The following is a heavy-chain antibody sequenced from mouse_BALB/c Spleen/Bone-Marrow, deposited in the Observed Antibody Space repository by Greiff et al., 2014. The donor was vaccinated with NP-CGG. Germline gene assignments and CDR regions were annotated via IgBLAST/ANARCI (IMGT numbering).Heavy chain of an antibody. D-gene: IGHD1-1*01. Sequence: QVQLKESGPELVKPGASVKISCKASGYSFTSYYIHWVKQRPGQGLEWIGWIFPGSGNTKYNEKFKGKATLTADTSSSTAYMQLSSLTSEDSAVYFWARGRFTTVVATGAMDYWGQGTSVTVSS. CDR1: GYSFTSYY. J-gene: IGHJ4*01. CDR2: IFPGSGNT. CDR3: ARGRFTTVVATGAMDY. V-gene: IGHV1-66*01.